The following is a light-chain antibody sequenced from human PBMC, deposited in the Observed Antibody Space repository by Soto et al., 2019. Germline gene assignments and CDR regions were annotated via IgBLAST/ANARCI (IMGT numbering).Light chain of an antibody. CDR2: AAS. J-gene: IGKJ2*01. Sequence: DIQMTQSPSSLSASLGDRVTITCRASQSISNFLNWFQHKPGKAPKVLISAASTLQSGVPPRFSGSVSGTDFTLTISSLQSEDSALYYCQQYNDWPGGTFGQGTKLDIK. CDR1: QSISNF. V-gene: IGKV1-39*01. CDR3: QQYNDWPGGT.